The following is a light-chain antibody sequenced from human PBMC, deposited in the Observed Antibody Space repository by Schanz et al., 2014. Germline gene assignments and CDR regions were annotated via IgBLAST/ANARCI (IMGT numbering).Light chain of an antibody. V-gene: IGLV2-8*01. J-gene: IGLJ3*02. CDR2: EIN. Sequence: QSALTQPPSASGSPGQSVTISCTGTSSDVGGYNFVSWYQQHPGKAPKLMIYEINKRPSGVPDRFSGSKSGNTASLTVSGXXXEDEADYYCCSYAGSSTWVFGGGTKLTVL. CDR3: CSYAGSSTWV. CDR1: SSDVGGYNF.